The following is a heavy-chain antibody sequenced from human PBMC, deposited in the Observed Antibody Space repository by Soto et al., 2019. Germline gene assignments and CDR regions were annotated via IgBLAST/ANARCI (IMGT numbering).Heavy chain of an antibody. V-gene: IGHV1-69*01. J-gene: IGHJ4*02. CDR2: ILPKLGSA. Sequence: QVQLVQSGAEVKEPGSSVKVSCKASGGGNLRDYRTTWVRRAPGQGLEWMGGILPKLGSANYAQKFQGRVTITADESTNSVYMELRTLRSDDTAVYYCARGGEGYNFGPVYWGQGTPVTVSS. CDR1: GGGNLRDYR. CDR3: ARGGEGYNFGPVY. D-gene: IGHD5-12*01.